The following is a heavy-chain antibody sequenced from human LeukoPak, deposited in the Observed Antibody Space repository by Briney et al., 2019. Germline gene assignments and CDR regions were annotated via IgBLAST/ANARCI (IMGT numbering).Heavy chain of an antibody. J-gene: IGHJ4*02. CDR2: IYHSGST. Sequence: SETLSLTCTVSGYSISSGYYWGWIRQPPGKGLEWIGSIYHSGSTYYNPSLKSRVTMSVDTSKNQFSLKLSSVTAADTAVYYCARGIPLVAPNSDAYDYWGQGTLVTVSS. D-gene: IGHD2-2*01. CDR1: GYSISSGYY. CDR3: ARGIPLVAPNSDAYDY. V-gene: IGHV4-38-2*02.